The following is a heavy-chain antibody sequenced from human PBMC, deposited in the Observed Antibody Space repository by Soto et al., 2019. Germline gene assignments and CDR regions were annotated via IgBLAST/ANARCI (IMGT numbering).Heavy chain of an antibody. D-gene: IGHD2-2*01. V-gene: IGHV5-10-1*01. Sequence: GESLKISCKGSGYSFTSYWISWVRQMPGKGLEWMGRIDPSDSYTNYSPSFQGHVTISADKSISTAYLQWSSLKASDTAMYYCARGPVVVPAASGFYYGMDVWGQGTTVTVSS. J-gene: IGHJ6*02. CDR2: IDPSDSYT. CDR1: GYSFTSYW. CDR3: ARGPVVVPAASGFYYGMDV.